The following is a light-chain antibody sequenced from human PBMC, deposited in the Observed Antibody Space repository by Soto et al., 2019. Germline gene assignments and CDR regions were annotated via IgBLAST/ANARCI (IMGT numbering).Light chain of an antibody. V-gene: IGKV3-20*01. CDR1: QSFSNTY. CDR2: GAS. J-gene: IGKJ1*01. Sequence: EMVLKQSPGTLSLSPGERATLSCRASQSFSNTYLAWYQQKPGQAPRLLIYGASSRATGIPDRFSGSGSWADLTLTISRLEPEDFAVYYCEQYDTSPGTFGQGTKVEIK. CDR3: EQYDTSPGT.